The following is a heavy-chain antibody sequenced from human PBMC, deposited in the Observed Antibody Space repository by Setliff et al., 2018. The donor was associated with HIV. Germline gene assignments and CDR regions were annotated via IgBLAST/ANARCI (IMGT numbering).Heavy chain of an antibody. CDR3: ARDSRDIVVVIAPEPEPYYYYGMDV. D-gene: IGHD2-15*01. Sequence: GASVKVSCKASGDNLNSHSISWVRQAPGQGLEWMGGIVPIFGTPNYAQKFKGRLTITADESTSTVYMELSSLRSEDTAVYFCARDSRDIVVVIAPEPEPYYYYGMDVWGEGTTVTVPQ. CDR2: IVPIFGTP. J-gene: IGHJ6*04. CDR1: GDNLNSHS. V-gene: IGHV1-69*13.